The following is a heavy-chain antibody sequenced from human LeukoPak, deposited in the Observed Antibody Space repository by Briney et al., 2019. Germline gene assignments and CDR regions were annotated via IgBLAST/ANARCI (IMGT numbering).Heavy chain of an antibody. CDR2: IKQDGSEK. Sequence: ETLSLTCAVYGGSFSGYYWSWIRQPPGKGLEWVANIKQDGSEKYYVDSLKGRFTISRDNAKNSLYLQMNSLRAEDTAVYYCARVGYSSSWSPSDYWGQGALVTVSS. CDR1: GGSFSGYY. CDR3: ARVGYSSSWSPSDY. V-gene: IGHV3-7*01. J-gene: IGHJ4*02. D-gene: IGHD6-13*01.